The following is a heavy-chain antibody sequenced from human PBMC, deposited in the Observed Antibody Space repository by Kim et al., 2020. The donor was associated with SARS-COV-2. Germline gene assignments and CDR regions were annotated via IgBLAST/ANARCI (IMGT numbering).Heavy chain of an antibody. D-gene: IGHD3-10*01. CDR3: AGTRRDSGVRGKFDY. Sequence: GGSLRLSCAASGFTVNNNYMSWVRQAPGKGLEWVSVIYPGGNIYHTDSVKGRFTISRDDSKNTLYLQMNSLKAEDTAAYYCAGTRRDSGVRGKFDYWGQGILVTVSS. V-gene: IGHV3-66*01. CDR1: GFTVNNNY. CDR2: IYPGGNI. J-gene: IGHJ4*02.